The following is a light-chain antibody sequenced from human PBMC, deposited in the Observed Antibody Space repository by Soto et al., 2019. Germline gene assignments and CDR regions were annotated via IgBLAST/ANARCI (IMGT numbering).Light chain of an antibody. CDR3: SSYTSSSKV. Sequence: QSALTQPASVSGSPGQSITISCTGTSSDVGGYNYVSWYQQHPGKAPKLMIYEVSKRPSGVSNRFSGSKSGNTASLTISGLQAEDEADYYCSSYTSSSKVFGTGTKLTVL. CDR2: EVS. J-gene: IGLJ1*01. V-gene: IGLV2-14*01. CDR1: SSDVGGYNY.